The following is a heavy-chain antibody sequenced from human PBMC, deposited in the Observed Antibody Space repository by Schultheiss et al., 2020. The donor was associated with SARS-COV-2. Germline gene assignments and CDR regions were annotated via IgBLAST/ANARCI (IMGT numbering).Heavy chain of an antibody. CDR3: ARDGLSGSYGYYGMDV. J-gene: IGHJ6*02. D-gene: IGHD1-26*01. CDR2: ISSSSSYI. CDR1: GFTFSSYA. V-gene: IGHV3-21*01. Sequence: GGSLRLSCAASGFTFSSYAMHWVRQAPGKGLEWVSSISSSSSYIYYADSVKGRFTISRDNAKNSLYLQMNSLRAEDTAVYYCARDGLSGSYGYYGMDVWGQGTTVTVSS.